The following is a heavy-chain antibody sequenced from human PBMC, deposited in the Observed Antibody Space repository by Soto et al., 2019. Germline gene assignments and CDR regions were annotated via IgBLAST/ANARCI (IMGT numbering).Heavy chain of an antibody. J-gene: IGHJ3*02. CDR2: IIPIFGTA. CDR1: GGTFSSYA. Sequence: SVKVSCKASGGTFSSYAISWVRQAPGQGLEWMGGIIPIFGTANYAQKFQGRVTITADESTSTAYMELSSLRSEDTAVYYCARGIAAAAPTYDGAFDIWGQGTMVTVSS. D-gene: IGHD6-13*01. V-gene: IGHV1-69*13. CDR3: ARGIAAAAPTYDGAFDI.